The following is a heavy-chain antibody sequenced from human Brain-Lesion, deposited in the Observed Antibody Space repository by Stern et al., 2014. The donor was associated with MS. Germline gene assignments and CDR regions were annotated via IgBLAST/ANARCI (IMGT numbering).Heavy chain of an antibody. Sequence: QVQLVESGPGLVKPSQTLSLTCTVSGGSISSGSDYWSWIRQPVGKGLEWIGRIHPSGSAFYTPSLKSRVTISTDTSMNQFSLELNSATAADTAIYYCASGYRIFDYWGQGIVVTVSS. J-gene: IGHJ4*02. CDR3: ASGYRIFDY. CDR1: GGSISSGSDY. D-gene: IGHD5-18*01. V-gene: IGHV4-61*02. CDR2: IHPSGSA.